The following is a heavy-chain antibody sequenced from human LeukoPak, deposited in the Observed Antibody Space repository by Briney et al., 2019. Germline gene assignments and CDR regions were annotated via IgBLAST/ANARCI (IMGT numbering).Heavy chain of an antibody. CDR3: ARAQGNFDY. J-gene: IGHJ4*02. V-gene: IGHV3-30-3*01. Sequence: GGSLRLSCAASGFTFSSYAMHWVRQAPGKGLEWVAVISYDGSNKYYADSVKGRFTISRDNSKNTLYLQMNSLRAEDTAVYYCARAQGNFDYWGQGTLVTVSS. CDR1: GFTFSSYA. CDR2: ISYDGSNK.